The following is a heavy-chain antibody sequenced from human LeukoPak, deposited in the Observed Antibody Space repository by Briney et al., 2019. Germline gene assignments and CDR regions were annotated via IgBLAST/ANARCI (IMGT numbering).Heavy chain of an antibody. D-gene: IGHD3-10*01. CDR3: ARGGGGSGSYYHYYYYYYMDV. CDR1: GFTVSSNY. J-gene: IGHJ6*03. CDR2: IYSGGST. Sequence: GALRLSCAASGFTVSSNYMSWVRPAPGKGLEWVSVIYSGGSTYYADSVKGRFTISRDNSKNTLYLQMNSLRAEDTAVYYCARGGGGSGSYYHYYYYYYMDVWGKGTTVTVSS. V-gene: IGHV3-66*02.